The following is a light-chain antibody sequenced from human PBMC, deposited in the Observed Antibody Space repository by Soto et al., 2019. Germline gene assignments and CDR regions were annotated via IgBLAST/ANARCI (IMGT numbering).Light chain of an antibody. Sequence: HSALTQPASVSGSPGQSITISCAGTSSDVGGYNYVSWYQQHPGKAPKLLLYEVSNRPSWVSDRFSGSKSANTASLTISGLQAEDEANYYCSSYTNTTTLEVFGPGTKATVL. J-gene: IGLJ1*01. V-gene: IGLV2-14*01. CDR2: EVS. CDR1: SSDVGGYNY. CDR3: SSYTNTTTLEV.